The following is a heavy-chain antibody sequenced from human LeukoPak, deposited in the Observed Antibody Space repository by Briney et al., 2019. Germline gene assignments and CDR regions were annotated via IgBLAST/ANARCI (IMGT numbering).Heavy chain of an antibody. V-gene: IGHV3-33*01. CDR1: GFTFSSYG. Sequence: GRSLRLSCAASGFTFSSYGMHWVRQAPGKGLERVAVIWYDGSNKYYADSVKGRFTISRDNSKNTLYLQMNSLRAEDTAVYYCAREQGKILWFGELFSAFNIWGQGTMVTVSS. CDR2: IWYDGSNK. CDR3: AREQGKILWFGELFSAFNI. D-gene: IGHD3-10*01. J-gene: IGHJ3*02.